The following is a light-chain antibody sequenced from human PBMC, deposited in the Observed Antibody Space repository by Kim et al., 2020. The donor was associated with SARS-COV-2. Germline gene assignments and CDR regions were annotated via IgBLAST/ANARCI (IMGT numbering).Light chain of an antibody. CDR1: QGVGTY. Sequence: DIQMTQSPSSLSASVGDRVTITCRASQGVGTYLAWYQQKPGKVPKLLIYAASTLQSGVPPRFSGSGSGTDFTLTISSLQPEDVATYYCQQYKIAPRTFGQGTKVDIK. CDR3: QQYKIAPRT. CDR2: AAS. V-gene: IGKV1-27*01. J-gene: IGKJ1*01.